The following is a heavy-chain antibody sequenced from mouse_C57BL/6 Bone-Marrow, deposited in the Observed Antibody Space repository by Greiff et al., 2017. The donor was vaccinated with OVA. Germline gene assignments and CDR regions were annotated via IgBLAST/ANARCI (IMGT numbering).Heavy chain of an antibody. D-gene: IGHD1-1*01. Sequence: EVQLVESGPELVKPGASVKISCKASGYSFTDYNMNWVKQSDGKSLEWIGVINPNYGTTSYNQKFKGKATLTVDQSSSTAYMQLNSLTSEDSAVYYCARSNYYGSSYEGDYFDYWGQGTTLTVSS. CDR3: ARSNYYGSSYEGDYFDY. CDR2: INPNYGTT. CDR1: GYSFTDYN. V-gene: IGHV1-39*01. J-gene: IGHJ2*01.